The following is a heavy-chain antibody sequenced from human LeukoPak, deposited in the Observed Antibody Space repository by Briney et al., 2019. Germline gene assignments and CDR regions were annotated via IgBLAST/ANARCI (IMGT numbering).Heavy chain of an antibody. J-gene: IGHJ4*02. Sequence: GGSLRLSCAASGFPLSSYAMSWVRRAPGKGLEWVSLIDSNSNFMNYADSVKGRFTISRDNAKKSLYLEMNSLRAEDTAVYYCAKDSHSWSRDYWGQGTLVTVSS. CDR3: AKDSHSWSRDY. D-gene: IGHD6-13*01. CDR2: IDSNSNFM. V-gene: IGHV3-21*01. CDR1: GFPLSSYA.